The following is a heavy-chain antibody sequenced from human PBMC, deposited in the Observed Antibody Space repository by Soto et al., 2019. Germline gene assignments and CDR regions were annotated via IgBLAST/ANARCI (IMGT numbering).Heavy chain of an antibody. CDR1: GGSIRSYY. CDR2: IYYSGST. CDR3: ARCGYDFWSGYQNWFDP. V-gene: IGHV4-59*01. D-gene: IGHD3-3*01. J-gene: IGHJ5*02. Sequence: SETLSLTCTVSGGSIRSYYWSWIPQPPGKGLEWIGYIYYSGSTNYNPSLKSRVTISVDTSKNQFSLKLSSVTAADTAVYYCARCGYDFWSGYQNWFDPWGQGTLVTVSS.